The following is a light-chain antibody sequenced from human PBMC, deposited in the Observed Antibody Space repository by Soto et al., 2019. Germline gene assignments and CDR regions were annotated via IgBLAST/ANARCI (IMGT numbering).Light chain of an antibody. CDR1: SSDVGGYNY. CDR3: SSYAGSKNYV. CDR2: EVS. Sequence: QSALTQPPSASGSPGQSVTISCTGTSSDVGGYNYVSWYQQHPGKAPKLMIYEVSKRPSGVPDRFSGSKSGNTASLTVSGLQAEDEAAYSCSSYAGSKNYVFGTGTKVTVL. V-gene: IGLV2-8*01. J-gene: IGLJ1*01.